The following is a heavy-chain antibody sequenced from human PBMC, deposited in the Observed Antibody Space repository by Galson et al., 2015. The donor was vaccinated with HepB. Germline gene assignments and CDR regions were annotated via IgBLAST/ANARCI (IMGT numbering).Heavy chain of an antibody. Sequence: SGAEVKKPGESLKISCKGSGYSFTSYWIGWVRQMPGKGLEWMGIIYPGDSDTRYSPSFQGQVTISADKSISTAYLQWSSLKASDTAMYYCARHSRIFGMVSRGFDPWGQGTLVTVSS. CDR3: ARHSRIFGMVSRGFDP. V-gene: IGHV5-51*01. CDR1: GYSFTSYW. D-gene: IGHD3-3*02. J-gene: IGHJ5*02. CDR2: IYPGDSDT.